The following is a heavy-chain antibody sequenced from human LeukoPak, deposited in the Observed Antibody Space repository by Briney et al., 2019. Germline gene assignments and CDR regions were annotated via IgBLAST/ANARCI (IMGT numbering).Heavy chain of an antibody. V-gene: IGHV3-23*01. CDR3: AREYSSGWYRSNWFDP. Sequence: GASLRLSCAASGFTFSSYAMSWVRQAPGKGLEWVSAISGSGGSTYYADSVKGRFTISRDNSKNTLYLQMNSLRAEDTAVYYCAREYSSGWYRSNWFDPWGQGTLVTVSS. J-gene: IGHJ5*02. CDR1: GFTFSSYA. D-gene: IGHD6-19*01. CDR2: ISGSGGST.